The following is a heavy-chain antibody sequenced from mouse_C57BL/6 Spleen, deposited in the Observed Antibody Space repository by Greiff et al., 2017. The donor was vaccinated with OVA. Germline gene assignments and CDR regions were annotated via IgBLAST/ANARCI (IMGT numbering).Heavy chain of an antibody. CDR3: ARRSYYGYDGGSYY. V-gene: IGHV1-81*01. CDR1: GYTFTSYG. Sequence: QVQLQQSGAELARPGASVKLSCKASGYTFTSYGISWVKQRTGQGLEWIGEIYPRSGNTYYNEKFKGKATLTADKSSSTAYMELRSLTSEDSAVYFCARRSYYGYDGGSYYWGQGTTLTVSS. D-gene: IGHD2-2*01. J-gene: IGHJ2*01. CDR2: IYPRSGNT.